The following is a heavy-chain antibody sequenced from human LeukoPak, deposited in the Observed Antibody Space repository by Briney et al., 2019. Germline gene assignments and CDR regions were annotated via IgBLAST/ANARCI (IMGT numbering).Heavy chain of an antibody. CDR1: GYTFTSYG. Sequence: ASVKVSCKASGYTFTSYGISWVRQAPGQGLEWMGWISAYNGNTNYAQKLQGRVTMTTDTSTSTAYMELRSLRSDDTAVYYCARGGVDYVWGSYRYYFDYWGLGTLVAVSS. D-gene: IGHD3-16*02. CDR3: ARGGVDYVWGSYRYYFDY. CDR2: ISAYNGNT. J-gene: IGHJ4*02. V-gene: IGHV1-18*01.